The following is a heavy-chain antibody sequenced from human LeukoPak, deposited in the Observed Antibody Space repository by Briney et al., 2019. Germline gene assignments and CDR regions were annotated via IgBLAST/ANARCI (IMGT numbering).Heavy chain of an antibody. CDR2: INHSGST. V-gene: IGHV4-34*01. CDR3: ARREQWLVLDAFDI. Sequence: SETLSLTCAVYGGSFSGYYWSWNRQPPGKGLEWIGEINHSGSTNYNPSLKSRVTISVDTSKNQFSLKLSSVTAADTAVYYCARREQWLVLDAFDIWGQGTMVTVSS. J-gene: IGHJ3*02. D-gene: IGHD6-19*01. CDR1: GGSFSGYY.